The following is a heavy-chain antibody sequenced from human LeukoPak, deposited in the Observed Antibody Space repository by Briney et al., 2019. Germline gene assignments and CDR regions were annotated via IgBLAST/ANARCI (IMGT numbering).Heavy chain of an antibody. CDR1: GYTFTSYG. CDR3: VRIVYYYYYMDV. V-gene: IGHV1-18*01. CDR2: ISAYNGNT. D-gene: IGHD1-14*01. J-gene: IGHJ6*03. Sequence: APVKVSCKASGYTFTSYGISWVRQAPGQGLEWMGWISAYNGNTNYAQKLQGRVTMTTDTSTSTAYMELRSLRSDDTAVYYCVRIVYYYYYMDVWGKGTTVTVSS.